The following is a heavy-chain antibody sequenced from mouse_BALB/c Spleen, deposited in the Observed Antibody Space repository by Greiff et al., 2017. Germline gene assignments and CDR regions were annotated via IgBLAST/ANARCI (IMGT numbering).Heavy chain of an antibody. Sequence: EVQLVESGGGLVKPGGSLKLSCAASGFTFSSYAMSWVRQSPEKRLEWVAEISSGGSYTYYPDTVTGRFTISRDNAKNTLYLGMSSLRSEDTAMYYCAREDGYEYYAMDYWGQGTSVTVSS. CDR3: AREDGYEYYAMDY. V-gene: IGHV5-9-4*01. D-gene: IGHD2-14*01. J-gene: IGHJ4*01. CDR1: GFTFSSYA. CDR2: ISSGGSYT.